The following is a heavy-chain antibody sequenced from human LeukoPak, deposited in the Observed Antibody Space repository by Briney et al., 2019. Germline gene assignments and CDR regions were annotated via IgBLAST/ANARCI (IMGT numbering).Heavy chain of an antibody. CDR3: AREGYYDSTPTGLDY. V-gene: IGHV3-66*01. D-gene: IGHD3-22*01. Sequence: PGGSLRLSCAASGFTFSSYSMNWVRQAPGKGLEWVSVIYSGGSTYYADSVKRRFTISRDNSKNTLYLQMNSLRAEDTAVYYCAREGYYDSTPTGLDYWGQGTLVTVSS. CDR2: IYSGGST. J-gene: IGHJ4*02. CDR1: GFTFSSYS.